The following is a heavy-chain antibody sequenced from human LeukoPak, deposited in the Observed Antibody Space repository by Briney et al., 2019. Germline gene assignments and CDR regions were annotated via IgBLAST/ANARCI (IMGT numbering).Heavy chain of an antibody. CDR2: IYHSGST. D-gene: IGHD1-26*01. Sequence: ASETLSLTCPVSGYSISSGYYWGWIRQPPGKGLEWIGTIYHSGSTYYNPSLKSRVTVSVDTSKNQFSLKLSSVTAADTAVYYCARVGKSGSRYYFDYWGQGTLVTVSS. J-gene: IGHJ4*02. CDR3: ARVGKSGSRYYFDY. V-gene: IGHV4-38-2*02. CDR1: GYSISSGYY.